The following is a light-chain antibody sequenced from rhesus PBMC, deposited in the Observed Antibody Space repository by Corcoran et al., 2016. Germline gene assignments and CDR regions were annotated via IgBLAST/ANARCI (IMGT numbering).Light chain of an antibody. CDR3: CSYRSGIIDI. J-gene: IGLJ1*01. CDR1: SSAIGGYKD. Sequence: QSSLTQPPSVSKSLGPPVTISCTGTSSAIGGYKDVSWYQQHPGPAPRLLIYDGSKRPSGVSDRFSGSKSGNTASLTISGLQAEDVADYYCCSYRSGIIDIFGAGTRLTVL. V-gene: IGLV2S9*01. CDR2: DGS.